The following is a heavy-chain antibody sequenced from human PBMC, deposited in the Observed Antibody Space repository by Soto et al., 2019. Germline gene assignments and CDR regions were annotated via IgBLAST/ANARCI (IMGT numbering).Heavy chain of an antibody. CDR1: GGSISSGGYY. CDR3: ARDYYGSGSSNWFDP. D-gene: IGHD3-10*01. CDR2: IYYSGST. V-gene: IGHV4-31*03. Sequence: SETLSLPCTVSGGSISSGGYYWSWIRQHPGKGLEWIGYIYYSGSTYYNPSLKSRVTISVDTSKNQFSLKLSSVTAADTAVYYCARDYYGSGSSNWFDPWGQGTLVTVSS. J-gene: IGHJ5*02.